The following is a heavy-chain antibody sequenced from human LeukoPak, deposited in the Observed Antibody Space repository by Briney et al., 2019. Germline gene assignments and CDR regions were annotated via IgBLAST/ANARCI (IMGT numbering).Heavy chain of an antibody. CDR2: INPNSGGT. J-gene: IGHJ4*02. CDR3: ARAPGGYDFWSGRQSYFDY. V-gene: IGHV1-2*06. D-gene: IGHD3-3*01. Sequence: ASVKVSCKASGYTFTGYYMHWVRQAPGQGLEWMGRINPNSGGTNYAQKFQGRVTMTRDKSISTAYMELSRLRSDDTAVYYCARAPGGYDFWSGRQSYFDYWGQGTLVTVSS. CDR1: GYTFTGYY.